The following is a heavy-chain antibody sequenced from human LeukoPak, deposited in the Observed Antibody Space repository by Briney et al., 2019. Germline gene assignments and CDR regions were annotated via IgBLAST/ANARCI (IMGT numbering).Heavy chain of an antibody. Sequence: LETLSLTCTVSGGSISSRYYYWGWIRQPPGKGLEWIGSIYYTGDTSYNPSLKSRVNMSLDRSKNLFSLKLTSVTAADTAVYYCARDNAHDRHFDYWGQGTLVTVSS. CDR3: ARDNAHDRHFDY. V-gene: IGHV4-39*07. CDR2: IYYTGDT. J-gene: IGHJ4*02. CDR1: GGSISSRYYY.